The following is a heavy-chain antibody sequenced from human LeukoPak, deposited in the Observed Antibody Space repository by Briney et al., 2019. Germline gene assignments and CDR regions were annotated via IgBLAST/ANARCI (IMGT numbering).Heavy chain of an antibody. Sequence: GGSLRLSCAASGFTFSKYGMPWVRQAPGEGLEWVTFIRYDGINKYYADSLKGRFTISRDNSKNTLYLQMNSLRAEDTAVYYCAKVRWDNSGWYYLDTWGQGTLLTVSS. J-gene: IGHJ4*02. D-gene: IGHD6-19*01. CDR3: AKVRWDNSGWYYLDT. CDR2: IRYDGINK. CDR1: GFTFSKYG. V-gene: IGHV3-30*02.